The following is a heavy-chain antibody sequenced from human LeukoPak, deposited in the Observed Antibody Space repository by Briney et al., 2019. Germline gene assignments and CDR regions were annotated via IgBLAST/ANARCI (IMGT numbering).Heavy chain of an antibody. V-gene: IGHV4-34*01. CDR2: INHSGST. J-gene: IGHJ3*02. D-gene: IGHD6-19*01. Sequence: SETLSLTCAVYGGSFSGYYWSWIRQLPGKGLEWIGEINHSGSTNYNPSLKSRVTISVDTSKNQFSLKLSSVTAADTAVYYCARSSGWRLDAFDIWGQGTMVTVSS. CDR1: GGSFSGYY. CDR3: ARSSGWRLDAFDI.